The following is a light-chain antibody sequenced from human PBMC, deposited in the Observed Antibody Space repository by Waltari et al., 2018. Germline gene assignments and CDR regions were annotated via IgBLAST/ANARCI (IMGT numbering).Light chain of an antibody. Sequence: QSALTQPASVSESPGPSITISCPGTSSDVGGYNYVSWYQQLIGKAPELMIYDVSKRPSGVSNRFSGSKSGNTASLTISGLQAEDEADYYCSSYTSSSTWVFGGGTKLTVL. CDR2: DVS. J-gene: IGLJ3*02. V-gene: IGLV2-14*01. CDR3: SSYTSSSTWV. CDR1: SSDVGGYNY.